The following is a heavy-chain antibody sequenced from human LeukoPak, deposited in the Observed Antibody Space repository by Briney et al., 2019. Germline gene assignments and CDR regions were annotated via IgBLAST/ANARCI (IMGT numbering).Heavy chain of an antibody. J-gene: IGHJ4*02. CDR3: ARSTWWIWFDY. V-gene: IGHV3-66*01. CDR2: IYSGGST. D-gene: IGHD5-12*01. CDR1: GFTVSSNY. Sequence: GGSLRLSCAASGFTVSSNYMSWVRQAPGKGLEWVSVIYSGGSTYYADSVKGRFTISRDNSKNTLYLQMNSLRAEDTAVYYCARSTWWIWFDYWGQGTLVTVSS.